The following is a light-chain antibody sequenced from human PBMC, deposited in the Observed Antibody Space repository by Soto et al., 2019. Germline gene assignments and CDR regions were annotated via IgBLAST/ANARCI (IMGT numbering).Light chain of an antibody. V-gene: IGLV2-11*01. Sequence: QSALTQPRSVSGSPGQSVTISCTGTSSDVGGYNYVSWYQQHPGKAPKFMIYDVTKRPSGVPDRFSGSKSGNTASLTISGLQAEDEVDYFCCSYAGSYTVLFGGGTKVTV. CDR1: SSDVGGYNY. CDR3: CSYAGSYTVL. J-gene: IGLJ2*01. CDR2: DVT.